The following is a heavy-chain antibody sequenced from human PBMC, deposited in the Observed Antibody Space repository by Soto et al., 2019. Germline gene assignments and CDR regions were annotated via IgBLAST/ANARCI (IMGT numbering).Heavy chain of an antibody. J-gene: IGHJ4*02. CDR1: GYTFSMYA. V-gene: IGHV1-3*01. D-gene: IGHD7-27*01. CDR2: INAGYGNT. Sequence: GASVKVSCKAAGYTFSMYAMHWVLQAPGQRLEWMGWINAGYGNTKSSQKFQDRVTISRDTSASTAYMELTSLRSEDTAVYYCARDTGDGTFDFWGQGTLVTVSS. CDR3: ARDTGDGTFDF.